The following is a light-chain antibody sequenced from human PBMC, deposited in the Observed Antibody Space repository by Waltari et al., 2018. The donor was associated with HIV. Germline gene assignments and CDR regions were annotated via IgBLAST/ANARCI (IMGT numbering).Light chain of an antibody. Sequence: EIVLTQSPGTLSLSPGERATLSCRASQSVSSSYLAWYQQKPGQAPRLLIYGASSRATGIPDRFSGSGSGTDFTLTISRLEPEDFAMYYCQHYATSRTCTFGQGTKVEIK. CDR2: GAS. J-gene: IGKJ1*01. CDR1: QSVSSSY. V-gene: IGKV3-20*01. CDR3: QHYATSRTCT.